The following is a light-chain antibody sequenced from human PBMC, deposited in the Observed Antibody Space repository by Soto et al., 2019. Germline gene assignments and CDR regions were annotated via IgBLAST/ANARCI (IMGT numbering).Light chain of an antibody. CDR2: DAS. V-gene: IGKV3-15*01. Sequence: EIVMTQSPATLSVSPGESALVCCRASQSVSSNLAWHQQKPGQAPRILMYDASTRATGISARFSGSGSGTEFTLTISSLQSEDFAVYYCQQYHNWPITFGQGTRLEIK. J-gene: IGKJ5*01. CDR1: QSVSSN. CDR3: QQYHNWPIT.